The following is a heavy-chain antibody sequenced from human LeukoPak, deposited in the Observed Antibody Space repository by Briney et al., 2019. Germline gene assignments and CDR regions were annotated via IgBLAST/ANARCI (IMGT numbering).Heavy chain of an antibody. CDR3: ARDMPWGRGQPVYFDY. CDR2: IIPILGIA. CDR1: GGTFSSYT. V-gene: IGHV1-69*04. J-gene: IGHJ4*02. D-gene: IGHD2-2*01. Sequence: SVKVSCKASGGTFSSYTISRVRQAPGQGLEWMGRIIPILGIANYAQKFQGRVTITADKSTSTAYMELSSLRSEDTAVYYCARDMPWGRGQPVYFDYWGQGTLVTVSS.